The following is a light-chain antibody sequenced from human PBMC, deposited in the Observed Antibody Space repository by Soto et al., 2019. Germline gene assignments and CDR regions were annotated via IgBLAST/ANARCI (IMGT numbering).Light chain of an antibody. J-gene: IGKJ2*01. Sequence: EILFPNSPSTLSLSLGEKATLSCRASQSVSSNYLAWYQQKPGQAPRLLSYGAPRGAAGIPDRFSGSVSGTDFTLTINCLVQEYFDVCVFQHYGRSPLFTFGQ. CDR3: QHYGRSPLFT. CDR1: QSVSSNY. CDR2: GAP. V-gene: IGKV3-20*01.